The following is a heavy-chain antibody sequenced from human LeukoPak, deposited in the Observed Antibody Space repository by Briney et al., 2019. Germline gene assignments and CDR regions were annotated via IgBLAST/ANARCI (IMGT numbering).Heavy chain of an antibody. Sequence: NSSETLSLTCTVSGGSISSGDYYWSWIRQPSGKGLEWIGYIYYSGSTYYNPSLKSRVTISVDTSKNQFSLKLSSVTAADTAVYYCARGGSRPFDIWGQGTMVTVSS. V-gene: IGHV4-30-4*01. CDR2: IYYSGST. J-gene: IGHJ3*02. CDR3: ARGGSRPFDI. CDR1: GGSISSGDYY. D-gene: IGHD2-2*01.